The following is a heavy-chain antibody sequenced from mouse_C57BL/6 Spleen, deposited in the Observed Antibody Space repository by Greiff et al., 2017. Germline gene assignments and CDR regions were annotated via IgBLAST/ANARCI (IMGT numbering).Heavy chain of an antibody. J-gene: IGHJ1*03. D-gene: IGHD4-1*01. Sequence: VQLQQPGAELVMPGASVKLSCKASGYTFTSYWMHWVKQRPGQGLEWIGEIDPSDSYTNYNQKFKGKSTLTVDKSSSTAYMQLSSLTSEDSAVYYCAAGTSHFDVWGTGTTVTVSS. CDR3: AAGTSHFDV. CDR2: IDPSDSYT. V-gene: IGHV1-69*01. CDR1: GYTFTSYW.